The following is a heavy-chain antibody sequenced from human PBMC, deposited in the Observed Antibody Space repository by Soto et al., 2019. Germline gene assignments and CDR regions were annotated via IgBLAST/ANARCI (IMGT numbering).Heavy chain of an antibody. CDR1: GFAFSRYA. Sequence: AXRLSCATSGFAFSRYAMHWFRQAPCKALEAVAVISYDGSNKYYADSVKGRFTISRDNSKNTLYLQMNSLRAEDTAVYYCASGVVPAAIYGCWFDRWGQGILVTVSS. V-gene: IGHV3-30-3*01. D-gene: IGHD2-2*02. J-gene: IGHJ5*02. CDR3: ASGVVPAAIYGCWFDR. CDR2: ISYDGSNK.